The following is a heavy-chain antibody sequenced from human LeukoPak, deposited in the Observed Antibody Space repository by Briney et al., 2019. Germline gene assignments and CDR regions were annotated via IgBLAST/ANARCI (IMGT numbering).Heavy chain of an antibody. CDR1: GGSISTYY. D-gene: IGHD3-10*01. Sequence: SETLSLTCTVSGGSISTYYWNWIRQPPGKGLEWIGYIYPSGRSNHSPSLKSRVTISADTSKRQFSLNLTSVTAADTAVYYCASLYYGSGLADDYWGQGILVTVSS. CDR3: ASLYYGSGLADDY. J-gene: IGHJ4*02. V-gene: IGHV4-4*09. CDR2: IYPSGRS.